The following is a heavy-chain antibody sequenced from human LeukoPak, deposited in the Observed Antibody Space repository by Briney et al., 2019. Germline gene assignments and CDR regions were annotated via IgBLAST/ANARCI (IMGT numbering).Heavy chain of an antibody. V-gene: IGHV3-30*03. Sequence: GRSLRLSCAASGFTFSSYGMHWVRQAPGKGLEWVAVISYDGSNKYYADSVKGRFTISRDNSKNTLYLQMNSLRAEDTAVYYCATNDFWSGYLYYYYYGMDVWGQGTTVTVSS. J-gene: IGHJ6*02. CDR3: ATNDFWSGYLYYYYYGMDV. D-gene: IGHD3-3*01. CDR1: GFTFSSYG. CDR2: ISYDGSNK.